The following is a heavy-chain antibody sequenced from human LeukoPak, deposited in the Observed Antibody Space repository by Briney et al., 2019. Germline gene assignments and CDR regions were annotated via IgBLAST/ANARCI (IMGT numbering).Heavy chain of an antibody. D-gene: IGHD7-27*01. CDR2: IRYDGGNK. V-gene: IGHV3-30*02. CDR3: AKDEVTGGYYYVDV. Sequence: PGGSLRLSCAVSGFTFCSNAMDGVRQAPGKGRGWGAFIRYDGGNKYYAVSVKGRFTISRDSSKNTLYLQMNSLRTEDTAVYYCAKDEVTGGYYYVDVWGKGTTVTVSS. J-gene: IGHJ6*03. CDR1: GFTFCSNA.